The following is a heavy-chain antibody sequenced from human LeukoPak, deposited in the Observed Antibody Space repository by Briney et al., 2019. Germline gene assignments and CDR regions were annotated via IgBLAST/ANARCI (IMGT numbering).Heavy chain of an antibody. D-gene: IGHD3-9*01. CDR2: INHSGST. CDR1: GGSFSGYY. V-gene: IGHV4-34*01. J-gene: IGHJ6*04. CDR3: ARDLGHYDILTGPIAGMDV. Sequence: SETLSLTCAVYGGSFSGYYWSWIRQPPGKGLEWIGEINHSGSTNYNPSLKSRVTISVDTSKNQFSLKLSSVTAADTAVYYCARDLGHYDILTGPIAGMDVWGKGTTVTVSS.